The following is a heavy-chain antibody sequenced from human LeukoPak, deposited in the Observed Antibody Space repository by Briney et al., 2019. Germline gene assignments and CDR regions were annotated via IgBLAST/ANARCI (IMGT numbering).Heavy chain of an antibody. CDR3: APIVVVPAAMPVQFDY. CDR2: IYYSGST. Sequence: NPSETLSLTCTASGGSISSSSYYWGWIRQPPGKGLEWIGSIYYSGSTYYNPSLKSRVTISVDTSKNQFSLKLSSVTAADTAVYYCAPIVVVPAAMPVQFDYWGQGTLVTVSS. D-gene: IGHD2-2*01. CDR1: GGSISSSSYY. J-gene: IGHJ4*02. V-gene: IGHV4-39*01.